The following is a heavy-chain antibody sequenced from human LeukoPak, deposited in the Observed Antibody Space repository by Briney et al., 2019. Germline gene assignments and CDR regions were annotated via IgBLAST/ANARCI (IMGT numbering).Heavy chain of an antibody. CDR3: AHSIFGSYYYYMDV. J-gene: IGHJ6*03. CDR1: VFSPSTSGVG. V-gene: IGHV2-5*01. Sequence: ESGPTLGNPTLPLTLTSTFSVFSPSTSGVGVGWIRQPPVMALEWLALTYWNDYKGYSPSPKSMPTITKDSSKTHVVLTMTNMDPVDTATYYCAHSIFGSYYYYMDVWGKGTTVTVSS. CDR2: TYWNDYK. D-gene: IGHD3-10*02.